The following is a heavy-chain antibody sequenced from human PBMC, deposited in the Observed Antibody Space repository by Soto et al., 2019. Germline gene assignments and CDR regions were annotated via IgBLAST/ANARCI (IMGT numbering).Heavy chain of an antibody. V-gene: IGHV3-30*04. J-gene: IGHJ4*02. Sequence: QVQLVESGGGVVQPGRSLRLSCAASGFSFSNYAMYWVRQAPGKGLEWVALISYDGKNEKYAESVRGRFTISRDNSKNTLDLQMSGLRGEDTAVYYCARHTAGEIFTHRGALGFWGQGTLVTVSS. D-gene: IGHD1-26*01. CDR2: ISYDGKNE. CDR1: GFSFSNYA. CDR3: ARHTAGEIFTHRGALGF.